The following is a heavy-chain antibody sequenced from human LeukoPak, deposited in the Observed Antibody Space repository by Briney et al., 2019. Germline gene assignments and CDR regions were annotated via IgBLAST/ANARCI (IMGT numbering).Heavy chain of an antibody. Sequence: ASVNVSCKASGYTFTGYYMHWVRQAPGQGLEWMGRINPNSGGTNYAQKFQGRVTMTRDTSISTAYMELSRLRSDDTAVYYCARVTIFGVVRGRMVYMDVWGKGTTVTVSS. D-gene: IGHD3-3*01. CDR2: INPNSGGT. CDR1: GYTFTGYY. V-gene: IGHV1-2*06. CDR3: ARVTIFGVVRGRMVYMDV. J-gene: IGHJ6*03.